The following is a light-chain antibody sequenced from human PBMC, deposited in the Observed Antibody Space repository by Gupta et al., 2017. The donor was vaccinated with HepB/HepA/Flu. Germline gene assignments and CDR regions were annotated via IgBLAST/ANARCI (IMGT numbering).Light chain of an antibody. J-gene: IGKJ4*01. CDR1: QRVAST. CDR3: QQDNNCPIN. V-gene: IGKV3-15*01. CDR2: GAS. Sequence: EIVITQSPATLSVSPGERSTLSCRARQRVASTLACYQQKPGQAPRLLIYGASIRATGVPARCSGSGSGTEFTLPITSLQSEDFAVYYCQQDNNCPINFGGGTKVEIK.